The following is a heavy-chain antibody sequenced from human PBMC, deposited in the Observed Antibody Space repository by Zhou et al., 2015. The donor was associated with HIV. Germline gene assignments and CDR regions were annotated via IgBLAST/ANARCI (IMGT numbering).Heavy chain of an antibody. J-gene: IGHJ2*01. D-gene: IGHD6-6*01. Sequence: QVQLVQSGAEVKKPGASMKVSCKASGYPFSSYGLTWVRQVPGQGLEWMGWIYNGNTNYAQKFQGRVTMTTDTSTSTGYMELRSLRSDDTAVYYCARDRGAARPDWRYFDLWGRGTLVSVSS. CDR3: ARDRGAARPDWRYFDL. CDR2: IYNGNT. V-gene: IGHV1-18*04. CDR1: GYPFSSYG.